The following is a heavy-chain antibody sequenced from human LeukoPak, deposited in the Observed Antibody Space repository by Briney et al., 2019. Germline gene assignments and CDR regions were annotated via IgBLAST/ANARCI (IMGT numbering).Heavy chain of an antibody. CDR2: INHSGST. Sequence: PSETLSLTCAVYGGSFSGYYWSWIRQPPGKGLEWIGEINHSGSTNYNPSLKSRVTISVDTSKNQFSLKLSSVTAADTAVYYCARGARYYYGSGSYYSYWGQGTLVTVSS. CDR1: GGSFSGYY. V-gene: IGHV4-34*01. D-gene: IGHD3-10*01. J-gene: IGHJ4*02. CDR3: ARGARYYYGSGSYYSY.